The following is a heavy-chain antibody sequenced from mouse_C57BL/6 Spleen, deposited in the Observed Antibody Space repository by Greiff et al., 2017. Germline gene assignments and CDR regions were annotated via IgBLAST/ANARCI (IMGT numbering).Heavy chain of an antibody. D-gene: IGHD2-2*01. CDR3: ARRLVTTGDFDD. Sequence: EVMLVESGGGLVKPGGSLKLSCAASGFTFSSYTMSWVRQTPEKRLEWVATISGGGGNTYYPDSVKGRFTIYRDNAKNTLYLQMRSLRSEDTALYYCARRLVTTGDFDDWGQGTTLTVSS. V-gene: IGHV5-9*01. CDR2: ISGGGGNT. J-gene: IGHJ2*01. CDR1: GFTFSSYT.